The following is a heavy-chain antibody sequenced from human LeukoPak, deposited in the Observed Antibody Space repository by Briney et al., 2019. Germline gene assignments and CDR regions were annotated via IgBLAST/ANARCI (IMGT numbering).Heavy chain of an antibody. CDR3: ARTFDSSGYDYGHYFDY. CDR2: ISGNNAHT. Sequence: GGSLRLSCVASEITFSTYAMSWVSQAPGKGLEWVSSISGNNAHTYYADSVKGRFTISRDNSKNTLTLQMNSLRVEDTAVYHCARTFDSSGYDYGHYFDYWGQGALVTVSS. V-gene: IGHV3-23*01. D-gene: IGHD3-22*01. J-gene: IGHJ4*02. CDR1: EITFSTYA.